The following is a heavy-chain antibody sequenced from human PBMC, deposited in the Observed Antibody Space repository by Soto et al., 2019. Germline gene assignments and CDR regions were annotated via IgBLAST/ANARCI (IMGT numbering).Heavy chain of an antibody. D-gene: IGHD3-10*01. Sequence: QVQLVQAEAEVKKPGSSVKVSCKASGGTFSSYAISWVRQAPGQGLEWMGGIIPIFGTANYAQKFQGRVTITADESTSTAYMELSSLRSEDTAVYYCTLSGNGHYYYGMDVWGQGTTVTVSS. CDR1: GGTFSSYA. CDR3: TLSGNGHYYYGMDV. V-gene: IGHV1-69*01. J-gene: IGHJ6*02. CDR2: IIPIFGTA.